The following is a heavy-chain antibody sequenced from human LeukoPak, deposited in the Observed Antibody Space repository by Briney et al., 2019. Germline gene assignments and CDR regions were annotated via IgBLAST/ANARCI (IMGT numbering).Heavy chain of an antibody. J-gene: IGHJ4*02. CDR1: GYTFTGYY. D-gene: IGHD5-12*01. CDR3: ARSGRGTYYYFDL. CDR2: INPNSGGT. Sequence: ASVKVSCKASGYTFTGYYMHWVRQAPGQGLEWMGWINPNSGGTNYAQKFLGRVSMTADTATSTAYMELRSLTSDDTAMYYCARSGRGTYYYFDLWGQGTLVTVSS. V-gene: IGHV1-2*02.